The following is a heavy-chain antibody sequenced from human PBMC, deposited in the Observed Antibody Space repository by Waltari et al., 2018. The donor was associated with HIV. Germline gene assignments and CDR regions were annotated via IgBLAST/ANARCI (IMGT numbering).Heavy chain of an antibody. D-gene: IGHD4-17*01. J-gene: IGHJ4*02. CDR2: IKQDGSEK. Sequence: EVQLVESGGGLVQPGGCLRLSCAASGLPFSSLWIGWGRQAPGKGLEWVANIKQDGSEKYYVDSVKGRFTISRDNAKNSLYLQMNSLRAEDTAVYYCARDFDYGDYLDYWGQGTLVTVSS. V-gene: IGHV3-7*01. CDR3: ARDFDYGDYLDY. CDR1: GLPFSSLW.